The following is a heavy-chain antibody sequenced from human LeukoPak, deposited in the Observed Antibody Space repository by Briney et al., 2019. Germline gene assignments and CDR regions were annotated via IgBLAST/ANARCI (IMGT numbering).Heavy chain of an antibody. CDR2: IYYSGST. CDR3: ARDASDTVTTYSYFDY. D-gene: IGHD4-11*01. Sequence: SETLSLTCTVSGGTISTYYWSWIRQPPGKGLEWIGYIYYSGSTNYNPSLKSRVTISVDTSKSQFSLKLRSVTAADTAVYHCARDASDTVTTYSYFDYWGQGTLVTVSS. J-gene: IGHJ4*02. CDR1: GGTISTYY. V-gene: IGHV4-59*01.